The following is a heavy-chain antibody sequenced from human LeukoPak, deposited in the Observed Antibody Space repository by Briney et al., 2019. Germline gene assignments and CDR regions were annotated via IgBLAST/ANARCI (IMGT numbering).Heavy chain of an antibody. V-gene: IGHV3-23*01. D-gene: IGHD6-13*01. CDR3: AKDETGYSSSWYIRVGGRFDY. J-gene: IGHJ4*02. CDR2: ISGSGGST. CDR1: GFTFSSYA. Sequence: GGSLRLSCAASGFTFSSYAMSWVRQAPGKGLEWVSAISGSGGSTYYADSVKGRFTISRDNSKNTLYLQMNSLRAEDTAVYYCAKDETGYSSSWYIRVGGRFDYWGQGTLVTVSS.